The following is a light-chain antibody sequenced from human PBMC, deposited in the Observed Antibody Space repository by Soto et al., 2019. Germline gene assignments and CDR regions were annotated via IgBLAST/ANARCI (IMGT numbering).Light chain of an antibody. V-gene: IGKV1-5*03. CDR2: KAS. Sequence: DIQMTQSPSTLSASVGDRVTITCRASQSISSWLAWYQQKPGKAPKLVIYKASSLESGVPSMFSGSGSGTEFTLTISSLQPDDFATYSCQQYNSFSWSVGQGTNVEIK. CDR1: QSISSW. CDR3: QQYNSFSWS. J-gene: IGKJ1*01.